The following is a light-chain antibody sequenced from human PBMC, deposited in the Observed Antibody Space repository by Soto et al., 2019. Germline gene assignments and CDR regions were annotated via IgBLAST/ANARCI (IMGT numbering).Light chain of an antibody. J-gene: IGLJ1*01. V-gene: IGLV1-44*01. Sequence: QAVVTQPPSASGTPGQRVTISCSGSSSNIAPNTVNWYQLLPGTAPRLLVFGSNQRPSGVPDRFSGSKSGTSASLAISGLQSEDGADYYCAAWDNSLNGYVFGTGTKVTVL. CDR3: AAWDNSLNGYV. CDR2: GSN. CDR1: SSNIAPNT.